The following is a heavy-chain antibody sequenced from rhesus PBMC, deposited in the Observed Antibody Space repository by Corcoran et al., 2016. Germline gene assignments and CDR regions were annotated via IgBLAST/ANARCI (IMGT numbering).Heavy chain of an antibody. D-gene: IGHD6S26*01. J-gene: IGHJ4*01. CDR3: ARYILYSSGWSDFDY. CDR1: GGSISSNY. Sequence: QVQLQESGPGLVKPSETLSLTCAVSGGSISSNYWSWIRQPPGKGLEWIGRISGRGGSTDYNPSLKSRVTISKDASKNQFSLKLSSVTAADTAVYYCARYILYSSGWSDFDYWGQGVLVTVSS. V-gene: IGHV4-173*01. CDR2: ISGRGGST.